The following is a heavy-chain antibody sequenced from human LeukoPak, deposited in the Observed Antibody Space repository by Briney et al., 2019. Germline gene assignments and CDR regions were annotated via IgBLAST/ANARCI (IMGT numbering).Heavy chain of an antibody. V-gene: IGHV4-59*01. J-gene: IGHJ5*02. CDR3: ARDPGAAAGILRGSKHYNWFDP. CDR1: GGSLSSYY. D-gene: IGHD6-13*01. Sequence: SETLSLTCTVSGGSLSSYYWSWIRQPPGKGLEWIGYIYYSGSTNYHPSLKSRVTISVDTSKNQFSLKLSSVTAADTAVYYCARDPGAAAGILRGSKHYNWFDPWGQGTLVTVSS. CDR2: IYYSGST.